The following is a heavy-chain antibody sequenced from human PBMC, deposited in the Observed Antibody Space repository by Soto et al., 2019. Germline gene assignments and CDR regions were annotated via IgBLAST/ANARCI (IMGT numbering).Heavy chain of an antibody. CDR1: GFFFNNYD. CDR3: ARAYTGQLPRRGDYYYALDV. D-gene: IGHD2-2*01. Sequence: QLVESGGGLTQAGGSLRLSCVGSGFFFNNYDMHWVRQVRGKGLEWVSAIGAADDPYYSVSVKGRFIVSRDNAQKSLYLQMTNLRAADTAVYFWARAYTGQLPRRGDYYYALDVWGRGTTVTVSS. CDR2: IGAADDP. V-gene: IGHV3-13*05. J-gene: IGHJ6*02.